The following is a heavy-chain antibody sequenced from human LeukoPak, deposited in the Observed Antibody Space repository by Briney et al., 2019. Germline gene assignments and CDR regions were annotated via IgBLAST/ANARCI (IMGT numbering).Heavy chain of an antibody. CDR1: GFTFSSYA. D-gene: IGHD3-16*01. V-gene: IGHV3-30-3*01. J-gene: IGHJ4*02. CDR2: ISYDGSNK. CDR3: ARVFRRGNYFDY. Sequence: GGSLRLSCAASGFTFSSYAMHWVRQAPGKGLEWVAVISYDGSNKYYADSVKGRFTISRDNSKNTLYLQMNSLRAEDTAVYYCARVFRRGNYFDYWGQGTLVTVSS.